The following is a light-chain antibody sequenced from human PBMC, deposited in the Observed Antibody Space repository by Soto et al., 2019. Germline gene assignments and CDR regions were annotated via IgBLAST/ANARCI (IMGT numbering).Light chain of an antibody. CDR1: QDISNY. CDR2: DVS. V-gene: IGKV1-33*01. J-gene: IGKJ5*01. Sequence: DIQMTQSPPSLSVSGGDRVTITCQASQDISNYLHWFQQKPGKAPQLPIFDVSNLQTGVPSRFSGGGSGTDFALSMSSLEPEDIATYYCQQYDSLPLTFGQGTRLEIK. CDR3: QQYDSLPLT.